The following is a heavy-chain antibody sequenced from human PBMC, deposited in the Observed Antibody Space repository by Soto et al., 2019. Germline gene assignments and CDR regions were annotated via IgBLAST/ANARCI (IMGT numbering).Heavy chain of an antibody. V-gene: IGHV4-4*02. J-gene: IGHJ4*02. CDR2: IYHSGST. Sequence: QVQLQESGPGLVKPSGTLSLTCAVSSGSISSSNWWTWVRQPPGKGLEGIGEIYHSGSTNYNPSLKSRVTISVDKSKNQFSLRLSSVTAADTAVYYCARRHRPGDYGFFDYWGQGTLVTVSS. CDR1: SGSISSSNW. CDR3: ARRHRPGDYGFFDY. D-gene: IGHD4-17*01.